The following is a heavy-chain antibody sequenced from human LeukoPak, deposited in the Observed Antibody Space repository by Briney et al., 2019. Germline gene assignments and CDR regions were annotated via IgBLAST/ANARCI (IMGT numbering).Heavy chain of an antibody. CDR3: AKDPLSIVVAAGWFDY. D-gene: IGHD6-19*01. Sequence: GGSLRLSCAASGFTFSSYGMHWVRQAPGKGLEWVAFIRYDGSNKYYADSVKGRFTISRDNSKNTLYLQMNSLRAEDTAVYYCAKDPLSIVVAAGWFDYWGQGTLVTVSS. J-gene: IGHJ4*02. V-gene: IGHV3-30*02. CDR2: IRYDGSNK. CDR1: GFTFSSYG.